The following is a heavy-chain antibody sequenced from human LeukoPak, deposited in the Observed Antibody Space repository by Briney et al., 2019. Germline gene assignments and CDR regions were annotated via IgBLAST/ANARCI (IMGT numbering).Heavy chain of an antibody. CDR2: IASDGGVK. CDR3: VREGTWGQWYFDH. CDR1: TFTFNNHG. J-gene: IGHJ4*02. D-gene: IGHD6-19*01. Sequence: GGSLRLSCVTSTFTFNNHGMHWVRQAPGKGLEWVAVIASDGGVKHYANSVKGRFVLFRDDSKNTLYLQMNNLIVDDTAVYYCVREGTWGQWYFDHWGQGTPVTVS. V-gene: IGHV3-30*03.